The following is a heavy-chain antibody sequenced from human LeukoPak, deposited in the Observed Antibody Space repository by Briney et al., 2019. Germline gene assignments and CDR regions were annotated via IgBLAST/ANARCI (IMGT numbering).Heavy chain of an antibody. CDR1: GFTFSSYA. D-gene: IGHD2-2*01. J-gene: IGHJ4*02. Sequence: GGSLRLSCAASGFTFSSYAMHWVRQAPGKGLEWVAVISYDGSNKYYADSVKGRFTISRDNSKNTLYLQMNSLRAEDTAVYYCARGDGIVVVPANYWGQGTLVTVSS. CDR3: ARGDGIVVVPANY. V-gene: IGHV3-30-3*01. CDR2: ISYDGSNK.